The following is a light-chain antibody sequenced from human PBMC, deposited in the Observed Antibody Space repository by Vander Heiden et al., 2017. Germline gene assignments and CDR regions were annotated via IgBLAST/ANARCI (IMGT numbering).Light chain of an antibody. Sequence: EIVMTQSPDTLSVSPGERVTLSCRASQTVSSNLAWYQQKPGQAPRLLIYGASTRATGMPARFSGSGSGTEFTLTISSLHSEDFAVYYCQQYYNRPRTFGQGTKVEIK. CDR2: GAS. CDR1: QTVSSN. V-gene: IGKV3-15*01. J-gene: IGKJ1*01. CDR3: QQYYNRPRT.